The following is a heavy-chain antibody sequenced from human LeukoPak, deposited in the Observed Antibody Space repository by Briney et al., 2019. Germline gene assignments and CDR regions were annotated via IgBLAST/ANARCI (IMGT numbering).Heavy chain of an antibody. Sequence: SETLSLTCTVSGGSISSYYWSWIRQPPGKGLEWIGYIYYSGSTNYNPSLKSRVTISVDTSKNQFSLKLSSVTAADTAVYYCARDKDYYGSGSYDYWGQGTLDTVSS. CDR1: GGSISSYY. D-gene: IGHD3-10*01. CDR2: IYYSGST. CDR3: ARDKDYYGSGSYDY. J-gene: IGHJ4*02. V-gene: IGHV4-59*01.